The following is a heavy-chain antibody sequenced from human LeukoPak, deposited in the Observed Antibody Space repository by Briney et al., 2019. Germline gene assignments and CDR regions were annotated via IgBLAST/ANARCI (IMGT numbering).Heavy chain of an antibody. D-gene: IGHD6-13*01. Sequence: TSETLSLTCAVYGGSFSGYYWSWIRQPPGKGLEWIGEINHSGSTNYNPSLKSRVTISVDTSKNQFSLKLSSVTAADTAVYYCARPPGYSSSWYNHWGQGTLVTVSS. J-gene: IGHJ4*02. V-gene: IGHV4-34*01. CDR1: GGSFSGYY. CDR2: INHSGST. CDR3: ARPPGYSSSWYNH.